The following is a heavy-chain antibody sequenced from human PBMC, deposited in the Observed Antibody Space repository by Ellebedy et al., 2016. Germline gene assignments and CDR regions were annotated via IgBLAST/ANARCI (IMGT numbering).Heavy chain of an antibody. CDR3: GRVGAAGGSAFDF. D-gene: IGHD6-25*01. V-gene: IGHV4-34*01. Sequence: SETLSLTCGVSGVPSSGIYWSWIRQTPGKGLEWIGEITYRGRPNNNPSLKSRFTISVDTSKNQLSLKVTSVTAADTAVYYCGRVGAAGGSAFDFWGQGTRVTVSS. CDR2: ITYRGRP. CDR1: GVPSSGIY. J-gene: IGHJ3*01.